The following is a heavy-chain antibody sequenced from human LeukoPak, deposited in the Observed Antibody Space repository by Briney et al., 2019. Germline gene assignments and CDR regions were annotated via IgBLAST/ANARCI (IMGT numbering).Heavy chain of an antibody. D-gene: IGHD4-17*01. J-gene: IGHJ4*02. CDR3: ARDHHYAFDN. V-gene: IGHV3-48*04. CDR2: IGISSGNT. CDR1: GFIFSDYS. Sequence: GGSLRLSCAASGFIFSDYSMNWVRQAPGKGLEWISYIGISSGNTKYADSVKGRFTISGDNAKNSLYLQMNSLRVEDTAVYYCARDHHYAFDNRGQGTLVTVSS.